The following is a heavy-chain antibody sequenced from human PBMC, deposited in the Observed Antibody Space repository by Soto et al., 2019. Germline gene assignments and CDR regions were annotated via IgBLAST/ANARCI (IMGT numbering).Heavy chain of an antibody. CDR1: GFTFSSYG. CDR3: ARDYYRFNSGYGFSMDV. CDR2: ISYDGSNK. J-gene: IGHJ6*02. Sequence: GGSLRLSCVASGFTFSSYGMHWVRQAPGKGLEWVAIISYDGSNKYYADSVKGRFIISRDNSKNTLYLQMNSLRAEDTAVYYCARDYYRFNSGYGFSMDVWGQGTTVTVSS. D-gene: IGHD5-12*01. V-gene: IGHV3-30*03.